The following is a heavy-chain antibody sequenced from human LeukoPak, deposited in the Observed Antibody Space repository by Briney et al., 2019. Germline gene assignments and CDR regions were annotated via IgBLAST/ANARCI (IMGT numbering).Heavy chain of an antibody. CDR3: AKDGLQSSEWSPPLNC. J-gene: IGHJ4*02. CDR2: ISGNAGST. Sequence: GGSLRLSCAASGFTVSSNYMSWVRQAPGKGLEWVSLISGNAGSTYYADSVKGRFTISRDITKNTLYLQMHSLRAEDTATYYCAKDGLQSSEWSPPLNCWGQGTLVTVSS. CDR1: GFTVSSNY. V-gene: IGHV3-23*01. D-gene: IGHD3-3*01.